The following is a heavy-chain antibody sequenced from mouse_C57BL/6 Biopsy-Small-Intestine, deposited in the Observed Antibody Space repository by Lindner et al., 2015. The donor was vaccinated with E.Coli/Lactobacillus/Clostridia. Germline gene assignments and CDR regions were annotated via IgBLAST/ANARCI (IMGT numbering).Heavy chain of an antibody. V-gene: IGHV1-42*01. CDR3: TRPSRGRTYPDS. CDR1: GNSFTGYY. CDR2: INPTHGGT. D-gene: IGHD5-1*01. J-gene: IGHJ2*01. Sequence: VQLQESGPELVKPGASVKISCKASGNSFTGYYMDWVKQSPEKSLEWIGEINPTHGGTTYNQKFRARATMTVDESSSTAYLQLKSLTSEDSAVYYCTRPSRGRTYPDSWGQGTTLTVSS.